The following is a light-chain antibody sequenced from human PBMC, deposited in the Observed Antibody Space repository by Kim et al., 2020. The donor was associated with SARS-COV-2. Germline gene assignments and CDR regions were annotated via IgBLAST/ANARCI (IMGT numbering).Light chain of an antibody. CDR1: QTVNYNY. V-gene: IGKV3-20*01. J-gene: IGKJ1*01. CDR2: DAS. CDR3: QQYSRSAT. Sequence: LSPGERATRSCRATQTVNYNYLAWYQNKAGPAPRLLFCDASTRAAGIRYRFSGSGSGTDLTLTISMPEAEAVAFYYCQQYSRSATFGQGTKVDIK.